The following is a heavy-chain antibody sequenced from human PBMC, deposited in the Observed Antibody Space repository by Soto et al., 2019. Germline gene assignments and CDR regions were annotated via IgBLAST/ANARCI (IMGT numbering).Heavy chain of an antibody. Sequence: PSETLSLTSTVSGGSISSSGYHRGWIRQPPGKGLEWVGSIYYSGSTFYNSSHKSRVTISVDTSKNQFSLKLSSVTAADTAVYYCAKHRYSDYPSFDYWGQGTLVTHSS. J-gene: IGHJ4*01. D-gene: IGHD4-17*01. V-gene: IGHV4-39*01. CDR1: GGSISSSGYH. CDR2: IYYSGST. CDR3: AKHRYSDYPSFDY.